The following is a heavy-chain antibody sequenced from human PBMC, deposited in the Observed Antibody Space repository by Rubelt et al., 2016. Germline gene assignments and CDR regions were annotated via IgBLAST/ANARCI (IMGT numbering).Heavy chain of an antibody. J-gene: IGHJ4*02. D-gene: IGHD3-22*01. CDR3: ARGKEGLGVTMMDY. Sequence: QVQLQQWGAGLLKPSETLSLTCAVYGGSFSGYYWSWIRQPPGTGLEWIGEINHSGSTNYNPSLKSRGTRSVDTSKNQFSLKLSSVTAADTAVYYCARGKEGLGVTMMDYWGQGTLVTVSS. CDR2: INHSGST. V-gene: IGHV4-34*01. CDR1: GGSFSGYY.